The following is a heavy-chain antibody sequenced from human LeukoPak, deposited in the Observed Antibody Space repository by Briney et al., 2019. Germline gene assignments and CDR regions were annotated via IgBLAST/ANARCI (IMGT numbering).Heavy chain of an antibody. D-gene: IGHD3-22*01. CDR1: GLTFNSYS. CDR2: ISSSSDTI. J-gene: IGHJ4*02. CDR3: VREGSYYDSSGYYYVYYFDY. Sequence: PGGSLRLSCAASGLTFNSYSMNWVRQAPGKGLEWVSHISSSSDTIFYADSVKGRFTISRDDAKNSLYLQMNSLRAEDTAVYYCVREGSYYDSSGYYYVYYFDYWGQGTLVTVSS. V-gene: IGHV3-48*04.